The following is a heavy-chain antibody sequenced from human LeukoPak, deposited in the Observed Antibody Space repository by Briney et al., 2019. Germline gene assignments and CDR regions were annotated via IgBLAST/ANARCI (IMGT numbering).Heavy chain of an antibody. Sequence: KPSETLSLTCXVSGGSISSXXXXXXXQPAXXXLXXXXXXXXXXXXXXNPSLKSRVTMSVDTSKNQFSLKLSSVTAADTAVYYCARGHPWYYYDSSGYVLDYYYYGMDVWGQGTTVTVSS. J-gene: IGHJ6*02. D-gene: IGHD3-22*01. CDR2: XXXXXXX. V-gene: IGHV4-4*07. CDR3: ARGHPWYYYDSSGYVLDYYYYGMDV. CDR1: GGSISSXX.